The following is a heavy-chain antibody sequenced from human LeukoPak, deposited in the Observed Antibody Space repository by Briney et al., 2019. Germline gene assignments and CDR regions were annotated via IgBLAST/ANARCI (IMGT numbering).Heavy chain of an antibody. CDR3: AKTLGRNYYYYYLEV. CDR2: IYYSGST. V-gene: IGHV4-59*12. CDR1: GGSISSYY. D-gene: IGHD1-26*01. J-gene: IGHJ6*03. Sequence: SETLSLTCTVSGGSISSYYWSWIRQPPGKGLEWIGYIYYSGSTNYNPSLKSRVTISVDTSKNQFSLKLSSVTAADTAVYYCAKTLGRNYYYYYLEVWGKGNTVTVSS.